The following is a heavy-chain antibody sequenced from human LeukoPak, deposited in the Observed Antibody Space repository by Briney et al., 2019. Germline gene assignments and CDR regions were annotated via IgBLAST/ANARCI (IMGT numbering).Heavy chain of an antibody. D-gene: IGHD3-22*01. Sequence: SETLSLTCAVYGGSFSGYYWSWVRQPPGKGLEWVGEINHSGSTNYNPSLKSRVTISVDTSKNQFSLKLSSVTAADTAVYYCASLTMIVVPWGQGTLVTVSS. CDR2: INHSGST. J-gene: IGHJ4*02. CDR3: ASLTMIVVP. V-gene: IGHV4-34*01. CDR1: GGSFSGYY.